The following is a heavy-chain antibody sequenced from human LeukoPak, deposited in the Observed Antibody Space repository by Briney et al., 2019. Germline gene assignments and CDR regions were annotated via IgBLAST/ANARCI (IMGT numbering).Heavy chain of an antibody. D-gene: IGHD2-8*01. CDR3: ASTNSLDN. J-gene: IGHJ4*02. Sequence: GSLRLSCAAPGFTFSNYWMNWVRQAPGKGLEWVANIKQDGSAKFYVDSVKGRFTISRDNAKNSLYLQMNSLRVDDTAVYYCASTNSLDNWGQGTLVTVSS. CDR1: GFTFSNYW. CDR2: IKQDGSAK. V-gene: IGHV3-7*01.